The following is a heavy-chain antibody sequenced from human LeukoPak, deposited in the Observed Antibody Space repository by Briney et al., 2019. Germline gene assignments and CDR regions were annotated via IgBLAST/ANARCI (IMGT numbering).Heavy chain of an antibody. Sequence: GGPLRLSCEVSGFTLSCYSMSWLRQAPGKGLEWVSSIRSSGRDIFYADSVRGRFTIARDDAKNSLYLQMNSLRAEDTAVYYCARGPDIAVAPLQHWGQGTLVAVSS. D-gene: IGHD6-19*01. CDR2: IRSSGRDI. J-gene: IGHJ1*01. CDR1: GFTLSCYS. CDR3: ARGPDIAVAPLQH. V-gene: IGHV3-21*01.